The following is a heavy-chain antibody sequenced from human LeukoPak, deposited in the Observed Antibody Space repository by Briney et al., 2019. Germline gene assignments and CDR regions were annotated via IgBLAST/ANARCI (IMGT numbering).Heavy chain of an antibody. CDR2: MNPNSGNT. Sequence: GASVKVSCKASGCTFTSYDINWVRQATGQGLEWMGWMNPNSGNTGYAQKFQGRVTMTRNTSISTAYMELSSLRSEDTAVYYCARQNYYDCSGYYYRTPADYWGQGTLVTVSS. D-gene: IGHD3-22*01. V-gene: IGHV1-8*01. CDR1: GCTFTSYD. CDR3: ARQNYYDCSGYYYRTPADY. J-gene: IGHJ4*02.